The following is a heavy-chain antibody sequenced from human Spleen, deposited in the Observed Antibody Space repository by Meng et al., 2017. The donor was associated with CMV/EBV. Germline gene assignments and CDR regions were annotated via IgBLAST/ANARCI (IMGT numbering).Heavy chain of an antibody. CDR2: IRYNGTKK. CDR3: ARDDGFI. Sequence: GESLKISCAASGFTFSSYSMNWVRQAPGKGLEWVAFIRYNGTKKDYEDSVKGRFTISRDQSKNTLYLQMNSLRVEDTAVYYCARDDGFIRGQGTRVTVSS. V-gene: IGHV3-30*02. D-gene: IGHD3-10*01. J-gene: IGHJ3*02. CDR1: GFTFSSYS.